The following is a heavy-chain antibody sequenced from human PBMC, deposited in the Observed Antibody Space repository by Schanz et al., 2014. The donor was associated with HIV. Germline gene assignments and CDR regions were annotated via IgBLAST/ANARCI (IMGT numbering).Heavy chain of an antibody. CDR2: INPNSGST. Sequence: QVQLVQSGTEVSKPGTSVKVSCKTSGYAFSDYYLHWVRQAPGPGLEWMGWINPNSGSTNYARKFQGRVTFSRDTSTGTAYMEVTNLTYDDTAVYYCARDWENNWRYVGGFDSWGQGTLVTVSS. D-gene: IGHD1-20*01. CDR3: ARDWENNWRYVGGFDS. V-gene: IGHV1-2*02. J-gene: IGHJ4*02. CDR1: GYAFSDYY.